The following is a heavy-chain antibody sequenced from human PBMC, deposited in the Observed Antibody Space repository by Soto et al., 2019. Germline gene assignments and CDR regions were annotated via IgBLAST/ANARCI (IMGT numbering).Heavy chain of an antibody. CDR2: INPNGGST. D-gene: IGHD1-26*01. J-gene: IGHJ3*02. Sequence: ASVKVSCKAPADTFTSYYIHWVRQAPGHGLEWMRIINPNGGSTRFAQTFQGRITMTTDTSTSTVYMELRSLRSEDTAVYYCARSSSVGATGLDIWGQGTMVTVSS. CDR1: ADTFTSYY. CDR3: ARSSSVGATGLDI. V-gene: IGHV1-46*01.